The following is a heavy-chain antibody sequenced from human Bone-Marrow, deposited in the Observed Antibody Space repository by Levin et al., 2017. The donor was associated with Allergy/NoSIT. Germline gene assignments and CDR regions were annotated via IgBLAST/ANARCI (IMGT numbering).Heavy chain of an antibody. CDR3: ARGNGDYYYYYYYYMDV. Sequence: GESLKISCAASGFTFSSYSMNWVRQAPGKGLEWVSSISSSSSYIYYADSVKGRFTISRDNAKNSLYLQMNSLRAEDTAVYYCARGNGDYYYYYYYYMDVWGKGTTVTVSS. D-gene: IGHD4-17*01. J-gene: IGHJ6*03. CDR1: GFTFSSYS. V-gene: IGHV3-21*01. CDR2: ISSSSSYI.